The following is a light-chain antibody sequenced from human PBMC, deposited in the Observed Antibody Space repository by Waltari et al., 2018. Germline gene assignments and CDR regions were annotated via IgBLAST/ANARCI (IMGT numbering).Light chain of an antibody. J-gene: IGLJ1*01. CDR1: ASDVGGYTL. Sequence: HSALTQPASVSGSPGQSITISCTGPASDVGGYTLFPWYQQHPGKVPKVIIYDVSIRPSGISSRFSASKSGNTASLTISGLQAEDEADYYCSSYTSSKTYLFGTGTKVSVL. CDR3: SSYTSSKTYL. V-gene: IGLV2-14*03. CDR2: DVS.